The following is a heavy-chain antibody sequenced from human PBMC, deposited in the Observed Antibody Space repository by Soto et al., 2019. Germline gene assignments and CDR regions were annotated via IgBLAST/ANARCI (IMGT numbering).Heavy chain of an antibody. V-gene: IGHV3-33*01. CDR3: ARTRDGGCFHMDV. J-gene: IGHJ6*02. Sequence: QVQLVESGGGVVQPGRSLRLSCVGSGFPFWHYGMHWVRQAPGKGLEWVAVIWSDGKKESYADFVKGRFAISRDNFKATLYLQMNSLRAEDTAVYYCARTRDGGCFHMDVWGQGTTVTVSS. CDR2: IWSDGKKE. D-gene: IGHD6-19*01. CDR1: GFPFWHYG.